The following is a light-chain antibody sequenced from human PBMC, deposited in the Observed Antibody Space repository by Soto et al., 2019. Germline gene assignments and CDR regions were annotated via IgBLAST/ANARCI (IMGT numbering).Light chain of an antibody. CDR3: QQYGNSPWT. V-gene: IGKV3D-20*01. J-gene: IGKJ1*01. Sequence: EIVLTQSPATLSLSPGERATLSCGASQGVRNNNLAWYQQKPGQSPRLLIYDASTRATGIPDRFSGSGSGTDFTLTISGLEPEDFAVYSCQQYGNSPWTFGQGTMVYIK. CDR2: DAS. CDR1: QGVRNNN.